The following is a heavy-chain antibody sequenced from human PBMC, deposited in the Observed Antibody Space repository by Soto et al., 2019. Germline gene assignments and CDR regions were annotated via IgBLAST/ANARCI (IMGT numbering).Heavy chain of an antibody. CDR2: IYYSGST. CDR1: GGSISSGGYY. CDR3: ARVGCYDGSGYNAFGV. V-gene: IGHV4-31*03. J-gene: IGHJ3*01. Sequence: QVQLQESGPGLVKPSQTLSLTCTVSGGSISSGGYYWSWIRQHPGKGLEWIGYIYYSGSTYYNPSLKIRVTITVDTSKNQFSLKLSYVTAADTAVYYCARVGCYDGSGYNAFGVWGQGTLVTVSS. D-gene: IGHD3-22*01.